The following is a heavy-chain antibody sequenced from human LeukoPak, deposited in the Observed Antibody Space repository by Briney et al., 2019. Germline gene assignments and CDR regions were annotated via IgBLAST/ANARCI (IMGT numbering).Heavy chain of an antibody. Sequence: GGPLRLSCAASGITVSSNHMSWVRQATGKGQEWVSVIYSGGSTYYADSVKGRFTISRDNSKNTLYFQMNSLRAEDTAVYYCARDKGGVFDAFDIWGQGTMVTVSS. CDR2: IYSGGST. D-gene: IGHD3-16*01. J-gene: IGHJ3*02. V-gene: IGHV3-53*01. CDR3: ARDKGGVFDAFDI. CDR1: GITVSSNH.